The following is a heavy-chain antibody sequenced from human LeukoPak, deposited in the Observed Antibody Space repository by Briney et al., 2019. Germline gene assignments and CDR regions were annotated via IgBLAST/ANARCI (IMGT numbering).Heavy chain of an antibody. CDR3: AGDPAMASFDY. D-gene: IGHD5-18*01. V-gene: IGHV1-18*01. CDR1: GYTFTSYG. Sequence: GASVKVSCKASGYTFTSYGISWVRQRPGQGLEWMGWISAYNGNTNYAQNLQGRVTMTTDTSTSTAYMELRSLISDDTAVYYCAGDPAMASFDYWGQGTLVTVSS. J-gene: IGHJ4*02. CDR2: ISAYNGNT.